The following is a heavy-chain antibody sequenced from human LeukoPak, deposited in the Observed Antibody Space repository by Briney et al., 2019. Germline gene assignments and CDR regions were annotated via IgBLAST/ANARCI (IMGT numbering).Heavy chain of an antibody. Sequence: GGSLKLSCAASGFTFRNAWMSGVGQAPGKGLEWFGGIKSKTDGGTTEYAAPVKGRFTISRDDSKNTLYLQMNSLKTEDTAVYYCTTGGYSYGMPFDYWGQGTLVTVSS. V-gene: IGHV3-15*01. CDR1: GFTFRNAW. CDR2: IKSKTDGGTT. CDR3: TTGGYSYGMPFDY. J-gene: IGHJ4*02. D-gene: IGHD5-18*01.